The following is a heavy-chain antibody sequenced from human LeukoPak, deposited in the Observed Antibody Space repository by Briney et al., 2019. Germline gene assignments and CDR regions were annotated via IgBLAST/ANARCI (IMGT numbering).Heavy chain of an antibody. J-gene: IGHJ5*02. D-gene: IGHD2-21*01. V-gene: IGHV3-66*01. CDR1: GFTVSSNY. Sequence: PGGSLRLSCAASGFTVSSNYMSWVRQAPGKGLEWVSVIYSGGSTYYAGSVKGRFTISRDNSKNTLYLQMNSLRAEDTAVYYCARIRRFPNWFDPWGQGTLVTVSS. CDR3: ARIRRFPNWFDP. CDR2: IYSGGST.